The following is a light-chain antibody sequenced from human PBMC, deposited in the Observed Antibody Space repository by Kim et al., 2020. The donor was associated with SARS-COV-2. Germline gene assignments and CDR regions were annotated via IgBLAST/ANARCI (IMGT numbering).Light chain of an antibody. V-gene: IGLV6-57*01. CDR2: DNH. Sequence: GKTVTIACTRSSGSIVSDYVQWYQQRPGSSPTTVIYDNHQRPSGVPDRFSGSIDSSSNSASLTISGLKTEDEADYYCQSYDISNQVFGGGTQLTVL. CDR1: SGSIVSDY. CDR3: QSYDISNQV. J-gene: IGLJ3*02.